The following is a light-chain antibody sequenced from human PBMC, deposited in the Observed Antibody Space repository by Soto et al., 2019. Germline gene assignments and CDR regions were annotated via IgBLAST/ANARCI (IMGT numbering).Light chain of an antibody. CDR3: ASWDDSPNGYV. Sequence: QSALTQPPSASGTPGQRVTISCSGSSSNIGSNTVNWYHQFPGTAPKLLIYSNNQRPSGVPDRFSGSESGTSASLAISGLQSEDEADYYCASWDDSPNGYVFGTGTKVTVL. CDR1: SSNIGSNT. CDR2: SNN. J-gene: IGLJ1*01. V-gene: IGLV1-44*01.